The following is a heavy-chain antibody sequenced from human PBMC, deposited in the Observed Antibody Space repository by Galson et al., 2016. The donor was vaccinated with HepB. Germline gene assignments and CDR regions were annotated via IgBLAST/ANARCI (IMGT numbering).Heavy chain of an antibody. CDR1: RFTFINSW. CDR2: IKQDGSEK. J-gene: IGHJ2*01. V-gene: IGHV3-7*03. Sequence: SLRLSCAASRFTFINSWMSWVRQAPGKGLEWVANIKQDGSEKYYVDSVKGRFAISRDNAKNSLFLQMNVLRAEATAVYYCARALSGSGWTYWYFDLWGRGTLVTVSS. D-gene: IGHD6-19*01. CDR3: ARALSGSGWTYWYFDL.